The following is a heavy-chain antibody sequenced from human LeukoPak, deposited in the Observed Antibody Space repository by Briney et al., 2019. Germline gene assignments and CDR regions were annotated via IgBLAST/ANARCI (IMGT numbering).Heavy chain of an antibody. J-gene: IGHJ6*02. CDR3: ARERAATSGMDV. CDR2: ISYDGSKK. CDR1: GFTFSSYA. D-gene: IGHD5-12*01. V-gene: IGHV3-30-3*01. Sequence: GGSLRLSCAASGFTFSSYAMHWVRQAPGKGLEWVAVISYDGSKKFYADAVKGRFTVSRDNSKNTLYLQMNSLRAEDTAVYYCARERAATSGMDVWGQGTTVTVSS.